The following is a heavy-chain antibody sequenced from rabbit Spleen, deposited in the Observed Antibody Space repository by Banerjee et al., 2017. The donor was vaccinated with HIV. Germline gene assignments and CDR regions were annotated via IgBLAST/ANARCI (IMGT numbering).Heavy chain of an antibody. CDR2: IDPVFGTT. Sequence: QLKETGGGLVQPGGSLTLSCKASGFDFSSYYMNWVRQAPGKGLEWIGYIDPVFGTTYYATWVNGRFTISSHNAQNTLYLQLNSLTAADTATYFCARDGAGGSYFNLWGPGTLVTVS. J-gene: IGHJ4*01. CDR3: ARDGAGGSYFNL. D-gene: IGHD8-1*01. CDR1: GFDFSSYY. V-gene: IGHV1S7*01.